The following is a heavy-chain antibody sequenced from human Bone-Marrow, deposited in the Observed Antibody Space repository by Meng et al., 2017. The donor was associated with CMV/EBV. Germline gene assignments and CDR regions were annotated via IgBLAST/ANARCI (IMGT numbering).Heavy chain of an antibody. CDR3: ARVGVGYSSGWPHGLDV. Sequence: SETLSLTCAISGDSVSSNSVAWNWIRQSPSRGLEWLGRTYYSSKWYNDYAVSVESRITINPDTSKNQFSLQLNSVTPEDTAVYYCARVGVGYSSGWPHGLDVWGQGTTVTVSS. J-gene: IGHJ6*02. CDR2: TYYSSKWYN. D-gene: IGHD6-19*01. V-gene: IGHV6-1*01. CDR1: GDSVSSNSVA.